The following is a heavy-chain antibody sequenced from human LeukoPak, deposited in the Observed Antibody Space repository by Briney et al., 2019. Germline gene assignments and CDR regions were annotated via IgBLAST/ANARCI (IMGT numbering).Heavy chain of an antibody. CDR3: ARHWDF. J-gene: IGHJ4*02. D-gene: IGHD1-1*01. V-gene: IGHV3-23*01. Sequence: GGSLRLSCAASGFTFSEYDMSWVRQAPGKGLEWVSPIGKKNDVTYYADSVKGRFTISRDNSENTLSLQMNSLRVEDTAVYSCARHWDFWGQGTLVTVSS. CDR2: IGKKNDVT. CDR1: GFTFSEYD.